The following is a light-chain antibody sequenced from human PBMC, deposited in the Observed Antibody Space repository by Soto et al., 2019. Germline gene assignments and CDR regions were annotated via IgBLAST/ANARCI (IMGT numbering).Light chain of an antibody. CDR2: AAS. J-gene: IGKJ3*01. Sequence: DIQLTQSPSFLSASIGDAVTITCWASQGITNYLAWYQQKPGKAPKLLIYAASTLQSGVPSRFSGSGSGTEFSLTISTLQPEDFATYYCQQLSTSPFTFGPGTKVDFK. V-gene: IGKV1-9*01. CDR1: QGITNY. CDR3: QQLSTSPFT.